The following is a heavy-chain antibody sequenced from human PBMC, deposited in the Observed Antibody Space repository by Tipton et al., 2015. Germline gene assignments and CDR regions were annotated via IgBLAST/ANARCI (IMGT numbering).Heavy chain of an antibody. CDR2: IYHSGST. Sequence: TLSLTCAVSGYSISSGYYWGWIRQPPGRGLEWIGSIYHSGSTYYNPSLKSRVSMSVDTSKTQFSLEMRSVTATDTAVYYCARARGRHGGLFDSWGQGTLVTVSS. CDR3: ARARGRHGGLFDS. CDR1: GYSISSGYY. V-gene: IGHV4-38-2*01. J-gene: IGHJ4*02. D-gene: IGHD4-23*01.